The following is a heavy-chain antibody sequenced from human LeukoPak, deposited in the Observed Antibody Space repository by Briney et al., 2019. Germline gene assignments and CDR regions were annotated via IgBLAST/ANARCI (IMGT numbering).Heavy chain of an antibody. CDR1: GFTFSYYT. J-gene: IGHJ4*02. V-gene: IGHV3-21*04. D-gene: IGHD2-2*01. CDR3: ARSIPAGNRR. Sequence: PGGSLRLSCAASGFTFSYYTMNWVRQTPGMGLEWVSSIGSSGGDIYYADSMKGRFTISRDNAKNSLYLQMNSLRAEDTAVYYCARSIPAGNRRWGQGTLVTVSS. CDR2: IGSSGGDI.